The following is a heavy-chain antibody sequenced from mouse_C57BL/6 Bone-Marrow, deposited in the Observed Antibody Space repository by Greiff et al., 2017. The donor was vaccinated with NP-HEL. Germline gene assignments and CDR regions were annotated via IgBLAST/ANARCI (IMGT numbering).Heavy chain of an antibody. CDR1: GYSITSGYY. CDR2: ISYDGSN. J-gene: IGHJ1*03. Sequence: EVQLQESGPGLVKPSQSLSLTCSVTGYSITSGYYWNWIRQFPGNKLEWMGYISYDGSNNYNPSLKNRISITRYTSKNQFFLKLNSVTTEDTATYYCARDPFSVWGTGTTVTVSS. V-gene: IGHV3-6*01. CDR3: ARDPFSV.